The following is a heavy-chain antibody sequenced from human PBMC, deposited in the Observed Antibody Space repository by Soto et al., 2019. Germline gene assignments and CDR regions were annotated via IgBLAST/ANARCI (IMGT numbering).Heavy chain of an antibody. D-gene: IGHD2-2*01. J-gene: IGHJ6*02. V-gene: IGHV3-23*01. CDR2: IGESGTPT. CDR3: ARYIPGVRYYGMDV. Sequence: EVQLLESGGGLVQPGGSLRLSCAASGFTFSSCAMKWVRQAPGKGLEWVSLIGESGTPTYYADSVKGRFTISRDNSGNTLFLEMYSLRAEDTAVYYCARYIPGVRYYGMDVWVQGTTVTVSS. CDR1: GFTFSSCA.